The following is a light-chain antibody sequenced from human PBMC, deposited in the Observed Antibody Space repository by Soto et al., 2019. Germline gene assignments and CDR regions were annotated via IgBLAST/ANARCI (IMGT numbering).Light chain of an antibody. CDR3: SSYTSSSTDV. J-gene: IGLJ1*01. CDR1: SSDVGFSNY. Sequence: QSVLTQPASVSGSPGQSITISCTGTSSDVGFSNYVFWYQQHPGKAPKLIISDVSNRPSGVSNRFSGSKSGKTASLTISGLQAEDEADYYCSSYTSSSTDVFGTGTKVTVL. CDR2: DVS. V-gene: IGLV2-14*01.